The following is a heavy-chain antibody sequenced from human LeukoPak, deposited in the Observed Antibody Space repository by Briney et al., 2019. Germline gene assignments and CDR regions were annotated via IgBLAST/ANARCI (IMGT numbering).Heavy chain of an antibody. J-gene: IGHJ3*02. Sequence: MSSQTLSLTCTVSGGSISSGSYYWSWIRQPAGKGLEWIGRIYTSGSTNYNPSLKSRVTISVGTSKNQFSLKLSSVTAADTAVYYCARGYYYDSSGSDAFDIWGQGTMVTVSS. CDR1: GGSISSGSYY. CDR2: IYTSGST. D-gene: IGHD3-22*01. V-gene: IGHV4-61*02. CDR3: ARGYYYDSSGSDAFDI.